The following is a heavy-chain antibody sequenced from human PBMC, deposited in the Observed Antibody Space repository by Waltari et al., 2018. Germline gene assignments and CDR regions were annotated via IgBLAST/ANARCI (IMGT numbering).Heavy chain of an antibody. D-gene: IGHD1-26*01. CDR1: GVHVSGYG. CDR3: ARGVVGATRSFDS. Sequence: EVQLVESGGGLVQPGGSLRLSCAAPGVHVSGYGMHWLRQAPGKGLEWVANIKQDGSEKYYVDSVKGRFTISRDNAKNSLYLQMNSLGAEDTAVYYCARGVVGATRSFDSWGQGTLVTVSS. V-gene: IGHV3-7*01. J-gene: IGHJ4*02. CDR2: IKQDGSEK.